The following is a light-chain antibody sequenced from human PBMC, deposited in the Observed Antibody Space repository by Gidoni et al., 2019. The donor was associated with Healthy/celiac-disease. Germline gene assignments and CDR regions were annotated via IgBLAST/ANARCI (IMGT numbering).Light chain of an antibody. CDR2: AAS. V-gene: IGKV1-39*01. J-gene: IGKJ2*01. Sequence: DIQMTQPPSSLSASVGDRVTITCRSSQSILSSLNWYQQKPGKAPKLLIYAASSLQSGVPSRFSGSGSGTGFTLTISSLQPEDFATYYCQQSYSTPYTFGQGTKLEIK. CDR3: QQSYSTPYT. CDR1: QSILSS.